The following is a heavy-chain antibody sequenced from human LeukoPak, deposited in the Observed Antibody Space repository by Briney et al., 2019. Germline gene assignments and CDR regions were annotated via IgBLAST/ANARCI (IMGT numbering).Heavy chain of an antibody. D-gene: IGHD5-18*01. J-gene: IGHJ4*02. V-gene: IGHV4-59*08. CDR1: GGSISSYF. Sequence: SETLSLTCTVPGGSISSYFWSWIREPPGKGLGWMGYIHYSGSTNYNPSLMSRVTISVDTTKNQFSLKLSSVTAADTAVYYCASQGIQIWLPFDYWGQGTLVTVSS. CDR2: IHYSGST. CDR3: ASQGIQIWLPFDY.